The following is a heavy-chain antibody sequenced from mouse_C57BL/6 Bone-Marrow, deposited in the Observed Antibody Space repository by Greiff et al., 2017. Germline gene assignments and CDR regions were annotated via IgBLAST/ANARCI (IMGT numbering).Heavy chain of an antibody. CDR2: IWSGGST. V-gene: IGHV2-2*01. Sequence: QVQLKESGPGLVQPSQSLSITCTVSGFSLTSYGVHWVRQSPGKGLEWLGVIWSGGSTDYNAAFISRLSISKDNSKSQVFFKMNSLQADDTAIYYCARKGDYSNYVGFAYWGQGTLVTVSA. J-gene: IGHJ3*01. D-gene: IGHD2-5*01. CDR1: GFSLTSYG. CDR3: ARKGDYSNYVGFAY.